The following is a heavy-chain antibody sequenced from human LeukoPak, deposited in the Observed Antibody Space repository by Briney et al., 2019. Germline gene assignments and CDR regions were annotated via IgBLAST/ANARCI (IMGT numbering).Heavy chain of an antibody. CDR2: IYHSGST. CDR3: ARGVGSVTTSKETD. V-gene: IGHV4-38-2*02. J-gene: IGHJ4*02. D-gene: IGHD4-17*01. Sequence: NTSETLSLTCTVSGYSISSGYYWGWIRQPPGKGLEWIGSIYHSGSTYYNPSLKSRVTISVDTSKNQFSLKLSSVTAADTAVYYCARGVGSVTTSKETDWGQGTLVTVSS. CDR1: GYSISSGYY.